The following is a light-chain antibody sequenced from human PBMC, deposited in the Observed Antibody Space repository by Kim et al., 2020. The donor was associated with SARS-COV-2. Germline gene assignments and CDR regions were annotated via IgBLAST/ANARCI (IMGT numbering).Light chain of an antibody. Sequence: SAFVGDRVTMTGRANQTISRSVAWYQQRPGKALKLLIYTAFTLESGVPSRFSGSGSGTEFTLTISTLQPDDFATYYCQQYNDFPLTFGGGTKVEI. V-gene: IGKV1-5*03. CDR1: QTISRS. CDR3: QQYNDFPLT. CDR2: TAF. J-gene: IGKJ4*01.